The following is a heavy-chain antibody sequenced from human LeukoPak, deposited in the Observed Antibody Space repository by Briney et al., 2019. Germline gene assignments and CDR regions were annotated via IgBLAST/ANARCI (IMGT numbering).Heavy chain of an antibody. CDR2: IKQDGSER. V-gene: IGHV3-7*01. CDR1: GFTFSSYW. D-gene: IGHD5-18*01. J-gene: IGHJ4*02. Sequence: GGSLRLSCAASGFTFSSYWMSWVRQAPGKGLEWVANIKQDGSERNYVDSVKGRFTISRDNAKNSLFLQMNSLRAEDTAVYYCARGRGYSYGLYYFDYWGQGTLVTVSS. CDR3: ARGRGYSYGLYYFDY.